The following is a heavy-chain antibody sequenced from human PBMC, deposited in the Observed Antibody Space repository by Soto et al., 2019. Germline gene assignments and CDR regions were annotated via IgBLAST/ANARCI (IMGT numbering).Heavy chain of an antibody. V-gene: IGHV4-59*01. D-gene: IGHD2-21*02. CDR2: IYYSEST. J-gene: IGHJ4*02. Sequence: PSETLSLTCTVSGGSISSCYWSWIRQPPGKGLEWIGYIYYSESTNYNPSLKSRVTISVDTSKNQFSLKLSSVTAADTAVYYCARVRTGMGAYCGGDCSYYFDYWGQGTLVTVSS. CDR1: GGSISSCY. CDR3: ARVRTGMGAYCGGDCSYYFDY.